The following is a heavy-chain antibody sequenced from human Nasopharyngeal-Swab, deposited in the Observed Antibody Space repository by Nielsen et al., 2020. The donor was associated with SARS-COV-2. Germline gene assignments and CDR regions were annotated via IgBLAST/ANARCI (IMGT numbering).Heavy chain of an antibody. V-gene: IGHV4-38-2*02. J-gene: IGHJ4*02. CDR2: INHSGST. Sequence: SETLSLTCTVSGYSISSGYYWGWIRQPPGKGLEWIGEINHSGSTNYNPSLKSRVTISVDTSKNQFSLKLSSVTAADTAVYYCARGEGAAAGTTLDFDYWGQGTLVTVSS. D-gene: IGHD6-13*01. CDR1: GYSISSGYY. CDR3: ARGEGAAAGTTLDFDY.